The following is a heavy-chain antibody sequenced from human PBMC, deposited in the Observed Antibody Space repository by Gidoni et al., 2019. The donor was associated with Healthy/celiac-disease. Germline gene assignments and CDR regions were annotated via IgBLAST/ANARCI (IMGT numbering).Heavy chain of an antibody. D-gene: IGHD2-15*01. Sequence: QVQLVESGGGVVQPGRSLRLSCAASGFTFSSYGMHWVRQAPGKGLEWVSVISYDGSNKYYADSVKGRFTISRDNSKNTLYLQMNSLRAEDTAVYYCAKRGRLGYCSGGSCYRHDAFDIWGQGTMVTVSS. CDR2: ISYDGSNK. CDR1: GFTFSSYG. J-gene: IGHJ3*02. V-gene: IGHV3-30*18. CDR3: AKRGRLGYCSGGSCYRHDAFDI.